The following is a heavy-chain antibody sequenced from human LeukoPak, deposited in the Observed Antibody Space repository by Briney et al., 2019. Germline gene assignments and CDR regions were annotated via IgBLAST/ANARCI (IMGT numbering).Heavy chain of an antibody. Sequence: SETLSLTCAVSGGSISSGGYSWSWIRQPPGKGLEWIGYIYHSGSTYYNPSLKSRVTISVDRSKNQFSLKLSSVTAADTAVYYCARENTLVRGTRNPFDYWGQGTLVTVSS. D-gene: IGHD3-10*01. J-gene: IGHJ4*02. CDR3: ARENTLVRGTRNPFDY. CDR2: IYHSGST. CDR1: GGSISSGGYS. V-gene: IGHV4-30-2*01.